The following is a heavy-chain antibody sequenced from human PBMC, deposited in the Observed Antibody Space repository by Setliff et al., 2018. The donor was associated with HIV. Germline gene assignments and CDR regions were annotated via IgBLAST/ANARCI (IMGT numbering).Heavy chain of an antibody. CDR2: IKQDGSEK. CDR1: GGSFSGYY. D-gene: IGHD1-26*01. J-gene: IGHJ4*02. Sequence: QPSETLSLTCAVYGGSFSGYYWSWVRQAPGKGLEWVANIKQDGSEKNYMDSVKGRFTISRDNAKNSLYLQMNSLRVEDTAVYYCATDCAVVGGTGSLDSWGQGTLVTVSS. V-gene: IGHV3-7*05. CDR3: ATDCAVVGGTGSLDS.